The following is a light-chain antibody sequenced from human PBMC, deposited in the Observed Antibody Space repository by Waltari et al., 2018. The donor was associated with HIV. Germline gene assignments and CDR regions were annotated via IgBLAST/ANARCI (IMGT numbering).Light chain of an antibody. Sequence: EVVMTQSPGTLSVSPGERATLSCRSSENIRNNLAWYQQKPGQAPSLLFYDASATATGVPARFSGSGSGTEFTLTISGLQSEDFAIYYCQQYSRWPPTWTFGQGTKVDVK. V-gene: IGKV3-15*01. CDR2: DAS. CDR1: ENIRNN. J-gene: IGKJ1*01. CDR3: QQYSRWPPTWT.